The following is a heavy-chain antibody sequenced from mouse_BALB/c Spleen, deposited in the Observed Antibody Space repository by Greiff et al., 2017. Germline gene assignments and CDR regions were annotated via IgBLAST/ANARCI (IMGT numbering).Heavy chain of an antibody. CDR3: ASVYYDYDVGFAY. Sequence: EVQRVESGGGLVKPGGSLKLSCAASGFAYSSYDMSWVRQTPEKRLEWVAYISSGGGSTYYPDTVKGRFTISRDNAKNTLYLQMSSLKSEDTAMYYCASVYYDYDVGFAYWGQGTLVTVSA. CDR2: ISSGGGST. V-gene: IGHV5-12-1*01. J-gene: IGHJ3*01. CDR1: GFAYSSYD. D-gene: IGHD2-4*01.